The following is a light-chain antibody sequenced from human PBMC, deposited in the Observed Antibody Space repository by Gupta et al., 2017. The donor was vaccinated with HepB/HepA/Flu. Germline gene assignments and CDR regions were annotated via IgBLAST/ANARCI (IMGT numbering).Light chain of an antibody. CDR1: QSVSRNY. J-gene: IGKJ1*01. Sequence: SLSTGERATLSCRASQSVSRNYLAWYQQKPGQAPRLLIYGASNRATGIPDRFSGSGSGTDFTLTVTRLEPEDFAVYYCQHYDDSVWTFGQGTKVEIK. V-gene: IGKV3-20*01. CDR2: GAS. CDR3: QHYDDSVWT.